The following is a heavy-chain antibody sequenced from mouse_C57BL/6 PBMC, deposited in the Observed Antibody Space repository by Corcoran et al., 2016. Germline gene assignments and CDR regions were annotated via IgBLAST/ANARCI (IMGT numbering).Heavy chain of an antibody. V-gene: IGHV1-58*01. CDR2: IYIGNGYT. D-gene: IGHD4-1*01. J-gene: IGHJ4*01. Sequence: EVQLQQSGAELVRPGSSVKMSCKTSGYTFTSYGINWVKQRPGQGLEWIGYIYIGNGYTEYNQKFKGKATLTVDKSSSTAYMELRSLTSEDSAVYYCARTNWDNYYAMDYWGQGTSVTVSS. CDR1: GYTFTSYG. CDR3: ARTNWDNYYAMDY.